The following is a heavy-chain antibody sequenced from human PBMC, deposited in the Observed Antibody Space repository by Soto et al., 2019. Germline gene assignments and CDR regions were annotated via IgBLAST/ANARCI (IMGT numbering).Heavy chain of an antibody. CDR2: IYWDDNK. CDR3: AHLGYCSGGSGHNWFDP. J-gene: IGHJ5*02. CDR1: GFSLTTTGVG. V-gene: IGHV2-5*02. Sequence: QITLKESGPTLVKPTQTLTLTCAFSGFSLTTTGVGVGWIRQPPGKALEWLALIYWDDNKRYSPSLKRRLSITKYTSKNQVVLTMTNMDPVDKATYYCAHLGYCSGGSGHNWFDPWGQGTLVTVSS. D-gene: IGHD2-15*01.